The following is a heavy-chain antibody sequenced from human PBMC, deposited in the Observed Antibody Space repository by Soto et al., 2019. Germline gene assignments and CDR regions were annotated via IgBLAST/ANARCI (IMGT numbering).Heavy chain of an antibody. CDR3: ARPFSSGWYGDFDF. Sequence: LRLSCAASGFAFSSYAMHWVRRAPGKGLEWVAVISYDASNKYYADSVKGRFTISRDNSKKTMYLQMSSLRAEDTAVYYCARPFSSGWYGDFDFWGQGTLVTVSS. J-gene: IGHJ4*02. CDR2: ISYDASNK. V-gene: IGHV3-30-3*01. D-gene: IGHD6-19*01. CDR1: GFAFSSYA.